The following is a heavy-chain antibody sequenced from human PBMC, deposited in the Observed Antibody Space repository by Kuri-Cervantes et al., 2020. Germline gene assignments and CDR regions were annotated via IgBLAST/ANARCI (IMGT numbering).Heavy chain of an antibody. V-gene: IGHV4-31*03. CDR3: ARNTRDGYNQFDY. D-gene: IGHD5-24*01. Sequence: SETLSLTCTVSGGSISSGGYYWSWIRQHPGKGLEWIGYIYYSGSTYYNPSLKSRVTISVDTSKNQFSLKLSSVTAADTAVYYCARNTRDGYNQFDYWGQGTLVTVSS. CDR2: IYYSGST. J-gene: IGHJ4*02. CDR1: GGSISSGGYY.